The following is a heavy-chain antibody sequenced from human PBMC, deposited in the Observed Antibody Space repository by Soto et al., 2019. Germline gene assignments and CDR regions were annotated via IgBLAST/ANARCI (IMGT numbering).Heavy chain of an antibody. CDR2: TRNKVNSFRA. D-gene: IGHD3-16*01. CDR1: GFIFSDHY. CDR3: ARDTGASYDY. J-gene: IGHJ4*02. V-gene: IGHV3-72*01. Sequence: EVQVMASGGGLVQPGGSLRPSCAASGFIFSDHYMDWVRQVPGKGLEWGGRTRNKVNSFRAENAAAGKSRFSLYREASKDSMYLQMNSLKSDDTAVYYCARDTGASYDYWGQGALVTVSS.